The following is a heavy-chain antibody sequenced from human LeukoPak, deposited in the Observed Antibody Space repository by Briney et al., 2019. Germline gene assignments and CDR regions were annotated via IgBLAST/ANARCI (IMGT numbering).Heavy chain of an antibody. CDR3: AKVGIVPAAIIGEFDY. V-gene: IGHV3-74*01. CDR2: INSDGSST. CDR1: GFTFSSYW. Sequence: GGSLRLSCAASGFTFSSYWMHWVRQAPGKGLVWVSRINSDGSSTSYADSVRGRFTISRDNAKNSLYLQMNSLRAEDTAVYYCAKVGIVPAAIIGEFDYWGQGTLVTVSS. J-gene: IGHJ4*02. D-gene: IGHD2-2*01.